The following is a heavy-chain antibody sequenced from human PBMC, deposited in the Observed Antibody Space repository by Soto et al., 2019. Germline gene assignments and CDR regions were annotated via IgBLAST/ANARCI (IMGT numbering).Heavy chain of an antibody. D-gene: IGHD3-22*01. V-gene: IGHV3-30*18. J-gene: IGHJ3*02. Sequence: LRLSCAASGFTFSSYGMHWVRQATGKGLEWVAVISYDGSNKYYADSVKGRFTISRDNSKNKLYLQMNSLRAEDTTVCYCAKHGGYGDAFDIWGKGTMVTVSS. CDR2: ISYDGSNK. CDR3: AKHGGYGDAFDI. CDR1: GFTFSSYG.